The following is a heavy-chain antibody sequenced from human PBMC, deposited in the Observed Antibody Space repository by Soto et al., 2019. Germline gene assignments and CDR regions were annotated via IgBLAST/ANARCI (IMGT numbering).Heavy chain of an antibody. V-gene: IGHV1-46*01. D-gene: IGHD5-12*01. CDR2: INPTGTMT. CDR1: GYTFITSYY. Sequence: ASVKVSCKASGYTFITSYYTHWVRQAPGQGLEWMGIINPTGTMTKYSERFQGRLTMTRDASTSTDYMELSTLTSEDTAVYFCARDTGYDHDAFDIWGQGTMVTVSS. CDR3: ARDTGYDHDAFDI. J-gene: IGHJ3*02.